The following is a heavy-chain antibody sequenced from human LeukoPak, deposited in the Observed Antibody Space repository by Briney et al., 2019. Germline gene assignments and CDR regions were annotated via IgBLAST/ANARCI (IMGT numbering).Heavy chain of an antibody. V-gene: IGHV1-8*03. D-gene: IGHD4-23*01. CDR3: ARGVFYGGNSYFDY. CDR1: GYTFTSYD. Sequence: GASVKVSCKASGYTFTSYDINWVRQATGQGLEWMGWMNPNSGNTGYAQKFQGRVTITRNTSISTAYMELSSLRSEDTAVYYCARGVFYGGNSYFDYWGQGTLVTVSS. J-gene: IGHJ4*02. CDR2: MNPNSGNT.